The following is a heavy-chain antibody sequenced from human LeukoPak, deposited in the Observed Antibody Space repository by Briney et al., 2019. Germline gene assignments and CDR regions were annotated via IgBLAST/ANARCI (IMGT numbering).Heavy chain of an antibody. CDR1: GDSISNSTYY. CDR2: IYYSGSI. J-gene: IGHJ4*02. V-gene: IGHV4-39*01. D-gene: IGHD5-18*01. Sequence: PSETLSLTCTVSGDSISNSTYYWGWIRQPPGKGLEWIGNIYYSGSIYYNPSLKSRVTISVDTSKSQFSLKLSSVTAADTAVYYCAGGRYSFGSVDYWGQGALVTVSS. CDR3: AGGRYSFGSVDY.